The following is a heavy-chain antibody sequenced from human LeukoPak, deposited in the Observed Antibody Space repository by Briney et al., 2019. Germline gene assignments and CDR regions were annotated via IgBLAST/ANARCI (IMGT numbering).Heavy chain of an antibody. CDR1: GGPISSSSYY. CDR2: IYYSGST. Sequence: SETLSLTCTVSGGPISSSSYYWGWIRQPPGKGLEWIGSIYYSGSTYYNPSLKSRVTISVDTSKNQFSLKLSSVTAADTAVYYCARDTGHYYDSSGYLGAFDIWGQGTMVTVSS. D-gene: IGHD3-22*01. V-gene: IGHV4-39*07. J-gene: IGHJ3*02. CDR3: ARDTGHYYDSSGYLGAFDI.